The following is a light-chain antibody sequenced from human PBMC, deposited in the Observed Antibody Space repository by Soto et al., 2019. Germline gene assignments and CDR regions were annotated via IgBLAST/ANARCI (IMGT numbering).Light chain of an antibody. V-gene: IGKV1-39*01. CDR2: AAS. CDR1: QNINNY. Sequence: DIQMTQSPSSLSASVGVRVTITCRAGQNINNYLNWYQQKPGKAPTLLIYAASNLQSGVPSRFSGSGSGTDFTLTISSLQPEDFATYYCQQSYSTPPWTFGQGTKVEIK. CDR3: QQSYSTPPWT. J-gene: IGKJ1*01.